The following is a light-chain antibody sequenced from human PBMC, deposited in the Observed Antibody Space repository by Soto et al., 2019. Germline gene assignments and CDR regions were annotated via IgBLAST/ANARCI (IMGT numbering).Light chain of an antibody. Sequence: DIQLTQSPSFLSASVGDRVTITCRASQGISSYLAWYQQKPGKAPKLLIYAASTLQSGVPSRFSGRGSGTDFTLAISSLQTVDFAPSYCQHLNRYRFTFGPGTKVDIK. J-gene: IGKJ3*01. V-gene: IGKV1-9*01. CDR3: QHLNRYRFT. CDR2: AAS. CDR1: QGISSY.